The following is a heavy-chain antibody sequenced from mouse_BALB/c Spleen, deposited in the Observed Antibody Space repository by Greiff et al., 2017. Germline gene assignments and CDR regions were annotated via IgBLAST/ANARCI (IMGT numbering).Heavy chain of an antibody. CDR3: AREDWDVWFAY. V-gene: IGHV1-7*01. CDR1: GYTFTSYW. Sequence: VKLMESGAELAKPGASVKMSCKASGYTFTSYWMHWVKQRPGQGLEWIGYINPSTGYTEYNQKFKDKATLTADKSSSTAYMQLSSLTSEDSAVYYCAREDWDVWFAYWGQGTLVTVSA. CDR2: INPSTGYT. D-gene: IGHD4-1*01. J-gene: IGHJ3*01.